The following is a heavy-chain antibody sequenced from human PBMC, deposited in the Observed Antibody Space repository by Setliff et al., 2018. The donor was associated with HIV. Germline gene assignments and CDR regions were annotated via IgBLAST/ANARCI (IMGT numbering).Heavy chain of an antibody. V-gene: IGHV4-31*03. CDR1: GGSISSGGYY. CDR2: IYYSGST. J-gene: IGHJ4*02. CDR3: ARDQTSNGDFDY. D-gene: IGHD4-17*01. Sequence: LSLTCTVSGGSISSGGYYWSWIRQHPGKGLEWIGYIYYSGSTYYNPSLKSRVTISVDTSKNQFSLKLSSVTAADTAVYYCARDQTSNGDFDYWGQGTLVTVSS.